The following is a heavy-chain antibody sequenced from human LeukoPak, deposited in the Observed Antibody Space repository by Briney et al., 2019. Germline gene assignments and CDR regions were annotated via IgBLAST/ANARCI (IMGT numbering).Heavy chain of an antibody. CDR3: ATESGTYSGTCFDY. Sequence: GGSLRLSCAASGFTFSSYGMHWVRQAPGKGLEWVSYISSSSNTIYYADSVKGRFTISRDNAKNSLYLQMNSLRAEDTAVYYCATESGTYSGTCFDYWGQGTLVTVSS. CDR1: GFTFSSYG. D-gene: IGHD1-26*01. CDR2: ISSSSNTI. V-gene: IGHV3-48*01. J-gene: IGHJ4*02.